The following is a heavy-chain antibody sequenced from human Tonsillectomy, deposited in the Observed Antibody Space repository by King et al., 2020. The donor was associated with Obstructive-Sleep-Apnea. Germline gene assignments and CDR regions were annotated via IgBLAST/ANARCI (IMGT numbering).Heavy chain of an antibody. CDR3: ARGGVDVRWLVREYFHH. CDR2: ISYDGGDK. CDR1: GFTFRGYS. D-gene: IGHD6-19*01. Sequence: VQLVESGGGVVQPGRSLRLSCAAFGFTFRGYSMHWFRQAPGKGLEWVAIISYDGGDKYYAFSVKGCFTISRDNSKNTLYLQMNNLRPEDTAMYYCARGGVDVRWLVREYFHHWGQGTLVTVSS. V-gene: IGHV3-30-3*01. J-gene: IGHJ1*01.